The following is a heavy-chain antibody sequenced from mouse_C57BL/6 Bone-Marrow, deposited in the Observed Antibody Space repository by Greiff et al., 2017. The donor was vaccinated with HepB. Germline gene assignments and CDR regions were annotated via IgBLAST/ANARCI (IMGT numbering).Heavy chain of an antibody. Sequence: VQLQQSGPELVKPGASVKISCKASGYAFSSSWMNWVKQRPGKGLEWIGRIYPGDGDTNYNGKFKGKATLTADKSSSTAYMQLSSLTSEDSAVYFWARSGYGNYYWYFDVWGTGTTVTVSS. CDR2: IYPGDGDT. V-gene: IGHV1-82*01. D-gene: IGHD2-1*01. CDR3: ARSGYGNYYWYFDV. CDR1: GYAFSSSW. J-gene: IGHJ1*03.